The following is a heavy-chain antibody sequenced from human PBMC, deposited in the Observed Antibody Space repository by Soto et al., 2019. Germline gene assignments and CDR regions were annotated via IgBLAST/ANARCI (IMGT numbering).Heavy chain of an antibody. V-gene: IGHV3-23*01. CDR3: ANMRDYDYVWGSYRYTHFDY. CDR2: ISGSGGRT. Sequence: GGSLRLSCATSGFTFSSYAMSWVRQAPGQGLEWVSAISGSGGRTYHADSVKGRFTISRDNSKNTLYLQMNSLRDEDTAVYFCANMRDYDYVWGSYRYTHFDYWGQGT. J-gene: IGHJ4*02. D-gene: IGHD3-16*02. CDR1: GFTFSSYA.